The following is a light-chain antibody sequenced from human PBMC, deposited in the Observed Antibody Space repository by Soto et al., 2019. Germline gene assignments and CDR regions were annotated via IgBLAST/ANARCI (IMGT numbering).Light chain of an antibody. Sequence: QSALTQPASVSGSPGQSITISCTGTSGDVGSYNLVYWYQHHPGKAPKLMIYEGSKRPSGVSNRFSGSKSGSTASLTISGLQAEDEADYYCCSYARSSTYVFGTGTKLTVL. V-gene: IGLV2-23*01. CDR1: SGDVGSYNL. J-gene: IGLJ1*01. CDR2: EGS. CDR3: CSYARSSTYV.